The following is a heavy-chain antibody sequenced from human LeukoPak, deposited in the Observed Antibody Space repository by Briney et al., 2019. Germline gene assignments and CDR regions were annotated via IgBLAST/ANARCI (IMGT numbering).Heavy chain of an antibody. V-gene: IGHV3-30-3*01. CDR3: ARGANVISYYYGMDV. CDR1: GFTFSSYA. J-gene: IGHJ6*02. Sequence: GGSLRLSCAASGFTFSSYAMHWVRQAPGKGLEWVAVISCDGNNKYYADSVKGRFTISRDNSKNTLYLQMNSLRAEDTAVYYCARGANVISYYYGMDVWGQGTTVTVSS. CDR2: ISCDGNNK. D-gene: IGHD3-16*02.